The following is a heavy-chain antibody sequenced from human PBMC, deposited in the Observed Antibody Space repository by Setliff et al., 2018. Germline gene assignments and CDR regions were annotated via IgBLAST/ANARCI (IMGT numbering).Heavy chain of an antibody. V-gene: IGHV1-2*02. CDR3: AKVNYYDKSAYLPFDY. J-gene: IGHJ4*02. CDR2: INPNTGGS. Sequence: GASVKVSCKASGYTFTEYSIHWVRRAPGQGLEWMGWINPNTGGSNYAQKFQGRVTMTTDTSISTAYMEMSRLTSDDTAVYYCAKVNYYDKSAYLPFDYWGQGTQVTVSS. D-gene: IGHD3-22*01. CDR1: GYTFTEYS.